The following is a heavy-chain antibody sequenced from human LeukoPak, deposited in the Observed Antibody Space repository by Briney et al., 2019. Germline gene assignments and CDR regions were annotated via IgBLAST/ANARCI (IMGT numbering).Heavy chain of an antibody. V-gene: IGHV2-5*01. J-gene: IGHJ4*02. CDR3: AHRPRGYSLYYFDY. Sequence: ESGPTLVKPTQTLTLTCTFSGFSLSTSGVGVGWIRQPPGKALEFLALIYWSDDKRYSPSLKSRLTITKDTSKNQVVLTMTNMDPVDTATYYCAHRPRGYSLYYFDYWGQGTLVSVSS. CDR2: IYWSDDK. CDR1: GFSLSTSGVG. D-gene: IGHD5-18*01.